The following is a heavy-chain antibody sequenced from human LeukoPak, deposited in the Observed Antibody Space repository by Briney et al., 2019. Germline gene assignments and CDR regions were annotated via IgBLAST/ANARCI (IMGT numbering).Heavy chain of an antibody. CDR2: ITTSSSV. CDR3: AGRFDS. J-gene: IGHJ4*02. D-gene: IGHD1-26*01. V-gene: IGHV3-48*01. CDR1: GFTFSSYN. Sequence: PGGSLRLSCAASGFTFSSYNMNWVRQAPGKGLEWVSSITTSSSVFYADSVKGRFTISRDNAQNSLYLQMNSLRADDTAVYYCAGRFDSWGRGTLVTVSS.